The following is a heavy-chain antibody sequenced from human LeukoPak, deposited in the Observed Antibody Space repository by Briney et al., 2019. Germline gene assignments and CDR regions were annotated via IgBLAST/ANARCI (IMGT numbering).Heavy chain of an antibody. CDR3: ARTLESYDTTGYPDH. J-gene: IGHJ4*02. Sequence: GGSLRLSCAASGFTFSRYGMHWVRQAPGKGLEWVAVIWYDGSNKYYADSVKGQFTISRDNSENTLYLQMNSLRAGDTAVYYCARTLESYDTTGYPDHWGQGTLVTVSS. CDR1: GFTFSRYG. D-gene: IGHD3-22*01. CDR2: IWYDGSNK. V-gene: IGHV3-33*01.